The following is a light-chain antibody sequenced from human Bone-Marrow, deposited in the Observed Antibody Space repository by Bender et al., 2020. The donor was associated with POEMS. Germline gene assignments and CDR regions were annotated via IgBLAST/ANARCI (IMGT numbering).Light chain of an antibody. V-gene: IGLV2-14*03. CDR1: SSDVGGYDY. CDR2: DVS. Sequence: QSALTQPASVSGSPGQSITISCTGTSSDVGGYDYVSWFQHRPGKAPKLMIYDVSKRPAGVSHRFAWSQSGNTASLTISGLRAEDEADYYCTSYTSSNTVLFGGGTKLTVL. J-gene: IGLJ2*01. CDR3: TSYTSSNTVL.